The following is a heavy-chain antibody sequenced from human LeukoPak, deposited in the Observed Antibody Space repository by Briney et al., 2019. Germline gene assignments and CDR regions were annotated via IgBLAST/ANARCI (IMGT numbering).Heavy chain of an antibody. CDR3: ARGSGSYAFDY. J-gene: IGHJ4*02. D-gene: IGHD1-26*01. V-gene: IGHV3-74*01. CDR2: INSDGSST. CDR1: GFTLSSYW. Sequence: PGGSLRLSCAASGFTLSSYWMHWVRQAPGKGLVWVSRINSDGSSTSYADSVKGRFTISRDNAKNTLYLQMNSLRAEDTAVYYCARGSGSYAFDYWGQGTLVTVSS.